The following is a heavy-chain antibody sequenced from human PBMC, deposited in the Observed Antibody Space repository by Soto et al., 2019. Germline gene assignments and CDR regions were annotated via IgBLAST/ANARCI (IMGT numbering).Heavy chain of an antibody. CDR3: ARVAAYYDFWSGYYSANWFDP. CDR1: GDSSDNYY. CDR2: ISYSGST. J-gene: IGHJ5*02. Sequence: SETLSLTCTVSGDSSDNYYWSWVRQPPGKGLEWIGYISYSGSTNYNPSLKSRVTISVDRPKNRLSLTLNSLTAADTAVYYCARVAAYYDFWSGYYSANWFDPWGQGTLVTVSS. D-gene: IGHD3-3*01. V-gene: IGHV4-59*08.